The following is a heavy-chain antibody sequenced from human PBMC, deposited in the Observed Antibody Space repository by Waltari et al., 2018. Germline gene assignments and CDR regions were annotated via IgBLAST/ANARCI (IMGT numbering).Heavy chain of an antibody. D-gene: IGHD2-2*01. CDR2: IYIGWTI. J-gene: IGHJ6*03. Sequence: QVQVQESGPGLVKPSETLSLTCSVSGGPVSSVSSYWTWIRRPPGKGLEWIGYIYIGWTIKYHPSLKSRVTVSLDTSKNEVSLRLSSVTADDTAVYYCARAVGSGDFYYMDVWGNGTTVTVSS. CDR3: ARAVGSGDFYYMDV. CDR1: GGPVSSVSSY. V-gene: IGHV4-61*01.